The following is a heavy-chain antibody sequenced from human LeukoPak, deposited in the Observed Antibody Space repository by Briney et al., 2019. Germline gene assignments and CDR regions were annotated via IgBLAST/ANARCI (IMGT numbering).Heavy chain of an antibody. J-gene: IGHJ4*02. V-gene: IGHV4-34*01. Sequence: SETLSLTCTVSGGSISSYYWSWIRQPPGKGLEWIGEINHSGSTNYNPSLKSRVTISVDTSKNQFSLKLSSVTAADTAVYYCARVPHAGYCSSTSCYRSSMADYWGQGTLVTVSS. CDR2: INHSGST. CDR1: GGSISSYY. CDR3: ARVPHAGYCSSTSCYRSSMADY. D-gene: IGHD2-2*02.